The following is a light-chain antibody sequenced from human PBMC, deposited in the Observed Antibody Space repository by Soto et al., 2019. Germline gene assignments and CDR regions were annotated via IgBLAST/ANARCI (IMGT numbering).Light chain of an antibody. Sequence: DIVMTQSPDSLAVSLGERATINCESSQSVLYSSNNENYLAWYQQKPGQPPKLLIYWASTRESGVPDRFSGSGSGTDFTLTISALQAEDVAVYYCQQYFGTPWTFGQGTKVEIK. V-gene: IGKV4-1*01. CDR2: WAS. CDR3: QQYFGTPWT. CDR1: QSVLYSSNNENY. J-gene: IGKJ1*01.